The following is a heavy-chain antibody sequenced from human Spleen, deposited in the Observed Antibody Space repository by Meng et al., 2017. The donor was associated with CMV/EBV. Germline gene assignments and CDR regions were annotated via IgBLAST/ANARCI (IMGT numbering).Heavy chain of an antibody. CDR2: IIPIFGAT. D-gene: IGHD1-1*01. Sequence: SVKVSCKVSGYSFTESYINWVRQAPGQGLEWTGGIIPIFGATNYTQNFQGRVTITRDESTRIAYMELTSLTSEDTAVYYCARHGMDRDFDQWGQGTLVTVSS. CDR3: ARHGMDRDFDQ. CDR1: GYSFTESY. V-gene: IGHV1-69*05. J-gene: IGHJ4*02.